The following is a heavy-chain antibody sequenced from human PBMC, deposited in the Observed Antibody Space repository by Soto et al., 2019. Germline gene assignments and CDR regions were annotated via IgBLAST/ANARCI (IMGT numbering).Heavy chain of an antibody. CDR1: GYTLIEVS. Sequence: GASVKVSCKVSGYTLIEVSTHWVRQAPGQGLEWMGGIIPIFGTANYAQKFQGRVTITADESTSTAYMELSSLRSEDTAVYYCARGPIAVAGQEGDYWGQGTLVTVSS. D-gene: IGHD6-19*01. CDR3: ARGPIAVAGQEGDY. J-gene: IGHJ4*02. V-gene: IGHV1-69*13. CDR2: IIPIFGTA.